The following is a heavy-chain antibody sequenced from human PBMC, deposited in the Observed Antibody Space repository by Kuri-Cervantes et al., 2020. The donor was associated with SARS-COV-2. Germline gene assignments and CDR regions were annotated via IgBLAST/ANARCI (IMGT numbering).Heavy chain of an antibody. D-gene: IGHD2-21*01. CDR2: ISYDGSNK. J-gene: IGHJ5*02. CDR1: GFTFSSFA. Sequence: LSLTCAASGFTFSSFAMHWVRQAPGKGLEWGAVISYDGSNKHYADSVKGRFTISRDNSKNTLYLQMNSLKTEDTAVYYCTTDSVLWSWGQGTLVTVSS. CDR3: TTDSVLWS. V-gene: IGHV3-30-3*01.